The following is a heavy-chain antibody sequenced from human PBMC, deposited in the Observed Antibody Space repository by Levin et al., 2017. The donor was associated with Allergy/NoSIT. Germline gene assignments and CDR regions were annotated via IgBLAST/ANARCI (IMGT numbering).Heavy chain of an antibody. CDR2: ISGSSSST. CDR3: AREKYPSGWYPDY. V-gene: IGHV3-48*01. D-gene: IGHD6-19*01. Sequence: SCAASGFAFSTYSMNWVRQAPGKGLEWVSYISGSSSSTYYADSVKGRFTASRDNAKNSLFLQINSLRAEDTAVYYCAREKYPSGWYPDYWGQGTLVTVSS. CDR1: GFAFSTYS. J-gene: IGHJ4*02.